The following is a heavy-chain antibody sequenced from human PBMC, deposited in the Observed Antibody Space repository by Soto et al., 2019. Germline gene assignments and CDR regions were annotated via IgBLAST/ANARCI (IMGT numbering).Heavy chain of an antibody. CDR3: GHPAGDAAGGRSDF. V-gene: IGHV3-30*03. Sequence: QVQVVESGGGVVQPGGSLTLSCAASGFAFSIYGMHWVRQAPGRGLEWVAVVSSDGGVAYYADSVKGRFTISRDNSQNTLSLQMTSLRDNNTALYYCGHPAGDAAGGRSDFWGQGALVTVSS. J-gene: IGHJ4*02. D-gene: IGHD6-25*01. CDR1: GFAFSIYG. CDR2: VSSDGGVA.